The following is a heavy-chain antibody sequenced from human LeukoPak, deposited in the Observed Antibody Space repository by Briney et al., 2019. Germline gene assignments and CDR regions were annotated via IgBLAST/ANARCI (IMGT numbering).Heavy chain of an antibody. CDR2: INHSGST. J-gene: IGHJ6*02. D-gene: IGHD2-2*01. CDR3: ASLVVPAADHYYYGMDV. CDR1: GGSFSGYY. Sequence: SETLSLTCAVYGGSFSGYYWSWIRQPPGKGLEWIGEINHSGSTNYNPSLKSRVTISVDTSKNQFSLKPSSVTAADTAVYYCASLVVPAADHYYYGMDVWGQGTTVTVSS. V-gene: IGHV4-34*01.